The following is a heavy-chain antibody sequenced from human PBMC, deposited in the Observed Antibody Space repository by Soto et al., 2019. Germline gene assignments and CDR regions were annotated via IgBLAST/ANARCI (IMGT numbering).Heavy chain of an antibody. Sequence: SDTLSLTCTVSGASSSSYFWTWIRQPAGKGLDWIGRISTSGTTNYNPSLKSRVTMSVDTSKNHFSLNLSSVTAADTAVYYCAREAGPDRWFDPWGQGTLVTVSS. J-gene: IGHJ5*02. V-gene: IGHV4-4*07. D-gene: IGHD6-19*01. CDR2: ISTSGTT. CDR3: AREAGPDRWFDP. CDR1: GASSSSYF.